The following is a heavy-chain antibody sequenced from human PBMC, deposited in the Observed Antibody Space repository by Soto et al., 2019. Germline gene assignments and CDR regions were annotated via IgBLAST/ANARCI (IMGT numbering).Heavy chain of an antibody. CDR1: GFTFSDYA. D-gene: IGHD6-13*01. J-gene: IGHJ4*02. Sequence: EGQLLESGGGLVRPGGSLRLSCAASGFTFSDYAMSWVRQGPGKELEWASGISGVGGSTYYPDSVKGRFTISRDNSKNTVYLQTNNLTADDRAVYYCAKQRVGSSWYRDFDLWGQGTRVTFS. V-gene: IGHV3-23*01. CDR3: AKQRVGSSWYRDFDL. CDR2: ISGVGGST.